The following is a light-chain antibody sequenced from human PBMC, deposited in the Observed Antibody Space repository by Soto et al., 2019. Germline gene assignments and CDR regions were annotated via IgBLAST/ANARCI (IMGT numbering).Light chain of an antibody. CDR1: PFNIGKNA. CDR2: SDD. CDR3: AVWDDSLNALV. Sequence: QSVLTQPPSVSEAPRQRVTISCSGTPFNIGKNAVSWYQYLPGKSPKLLISSDDLRPSVVSDRFSGSKSGTSASLAISGLQFEDEGNYYCAVWDDSLNALVFGGGTQLTVL. J-gene: IGLJ3*02. V-gene: IGLV1-36*01.